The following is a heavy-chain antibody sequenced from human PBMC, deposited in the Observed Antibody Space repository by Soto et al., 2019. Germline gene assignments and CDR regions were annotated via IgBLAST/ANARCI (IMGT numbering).Heavy chain of an antibody. CDR2: IYYSGST. V-gene: IGHV4-31*03. CDR1: GGSISSGGYY. Sequence: QVQLQESGPGLVKPSQTLSLTCTVSGGSISSGGYYWSWIRQHPGKGLEWIGYIYYSGSTYYNPSLKSRLTISVDTSKNQFSLKLSSVTAADTAVYYCARDLRDGYNYGLRYYYGMDVWGQGTTVTVSS. CDR3: ARDLRDGYNYGLRYYYGMDV. D-gene: IGHD5-12*01. J-gene: IGHJ6*02.